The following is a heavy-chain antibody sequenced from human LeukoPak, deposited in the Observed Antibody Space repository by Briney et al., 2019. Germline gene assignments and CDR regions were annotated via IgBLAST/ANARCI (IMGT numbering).Heavy chain of an antibody. CDR2: ISYSGTT. D-gene: IGHD6-25*01. CDR3: SGTPSSGWHADY. CDR1: GGSISTSSYC. V-gene: IGHV4-39*01. Sequence: SETLSLTCTVSGGSISTSSYCWGWIRQPPGKGLEWIGSISYSGTTYYNPSLKSRVTISVDTSNNQFSLRLSSVTAADTAVYFLSGTPSSGWHADYWGQGTLVTVSS. J-gene: IGHJ4*02.